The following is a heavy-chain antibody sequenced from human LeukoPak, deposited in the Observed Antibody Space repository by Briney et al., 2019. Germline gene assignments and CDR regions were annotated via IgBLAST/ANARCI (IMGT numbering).Heavy chain of an antibody. Sequence: GGSLRLSCAASGFTFSSYAMHWVRQAPGKGLEWVSAISGNGGYTYYADSVKGRLTISRDNSKNTLYLQMNSLRAEDTAVYYCAKDPYSSAWFSRDWFDPWGQGTLVTVSS. D-gene: IGHD6-13*01. CDR2: ISGNGGYT. CDR3: AKDPYSSAWFSRDWFDP. J-gene: IGHJ5*02. V-gene: IGHV3-23*01. CDR1: GFTFSSYA.